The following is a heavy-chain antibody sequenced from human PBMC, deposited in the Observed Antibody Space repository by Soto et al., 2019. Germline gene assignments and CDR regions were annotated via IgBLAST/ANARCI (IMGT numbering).Heavy chain of an antibody. CDR1: GASISGHY. J-gene: IGHJ4*02. CDR3: AGGRGWLTPY. V-gene: IGHV4-59*11. D-gene: IGHD6-19*01. Sequence: SETLSLTCTVSGASISGHYWGWFRQPPGKRPEWIGYMHYTGSTNYNPSLQSRVAISLDTSKNQYSLNLISVTAADTAVYYCAGGRGWLTPYRGLGTLVTVSS. CDR2: MHYTGST.